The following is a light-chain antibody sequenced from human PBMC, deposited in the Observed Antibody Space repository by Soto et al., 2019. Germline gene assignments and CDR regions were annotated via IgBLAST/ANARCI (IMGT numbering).Light chain of an antibody. Sequence: EIVLTQSPGTLSLSPGERATLSCRASQSVSSSYLAWYQQKPGQAPRLLIYGASSRATGTPDRFSGSGSGTDFTLTISRLEPEDLAVYYCQQYGSSRTFGQGTKVEIK. CDR1: QSVSSSY. J-gene: IGKJ1*01. CDR3: QQYGSSRT. V-gene: IGKV3-20*01. CDR2: GAS.